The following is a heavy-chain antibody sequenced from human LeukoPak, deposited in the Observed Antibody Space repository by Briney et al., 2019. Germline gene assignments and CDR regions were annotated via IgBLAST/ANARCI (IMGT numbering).Heavy chain of an antibody. V-gene: IGHV4-34*01. Sequence: SETLSLTCAVYGGSFSGYYWSWIRQPPGKGLEWIGEINHSGSTNYNPSLKSRVTISVDTSKNQFFLKLSSVTAADTAVYYCARLRGYYYGMDVWGQGTTVTVSS. CDR2: INHSGST. CDR3: ARLRGYYYGMDV. J-gene: IGHJ6*02. CDR1: GGSFSGYY.